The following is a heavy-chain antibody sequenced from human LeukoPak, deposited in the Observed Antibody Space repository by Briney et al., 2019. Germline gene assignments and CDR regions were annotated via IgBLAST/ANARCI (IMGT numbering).Heavy chain of an antibody. V-gene: IGHV3-11*01. D-gene: IGHD3-22*01. CDR1: GFTFSDYY. CDR2: ISSSGSTI. J-gene: IGHJ4*02. Sequence: PGGSLRLSCAASGFTFSDYYMSWIRQAPGKGLEWVSYISSSGSTIYYADSVKGRYTISRDNAKNSLYLQMNSLRAEDTAAYYCARDRVSYYDSSGYFPNDYWGQGTLVTVSS. CDR3: ARDRVSYYDSSGYFPNDY.